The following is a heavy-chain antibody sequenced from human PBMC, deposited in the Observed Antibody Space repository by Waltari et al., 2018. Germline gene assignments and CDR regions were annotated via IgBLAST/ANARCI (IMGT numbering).Heavy chain of an antibody. Sequence: EVQLVESGGGLVQPGGSLRLSCEASGLLFTTYWMPWARQGPGKGLVWVSRIDNGDGSGTSYADSVKGRFTISRDNAKNTLYLQMNSLRAEDTGVYYCARDHYYSKDVWGTGTTVTVSS. J-gene: IGHJ6*04. CDR2: IDNGDGSGT. V-gene: IGHV3-74*01. CDR3: ARDHYYSKDV. CDR1: GLLFTTYW.